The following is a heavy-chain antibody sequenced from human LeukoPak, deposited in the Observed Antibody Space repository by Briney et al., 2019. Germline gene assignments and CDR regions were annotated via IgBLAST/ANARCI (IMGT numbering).Heavy chain of an antibody. V-gene: IGHV1-24*01. CDR3: ATDLLLRHYGMDV. CDR2: FDPEDGET. D-gene: IGHD4-17*01. Sequence: ASVRVSCKVSGYTRTESAMHWVRQAPGKGLEWMGGFDPEDGETIYAQKFQGGVTMTEDTSTDTAYMELSSLRSEDTAVYYCATDLLLRHYGMDVWGQGTTVTVSS. CDR1: GYTRTESA. J-gene: IGHJ6*02.